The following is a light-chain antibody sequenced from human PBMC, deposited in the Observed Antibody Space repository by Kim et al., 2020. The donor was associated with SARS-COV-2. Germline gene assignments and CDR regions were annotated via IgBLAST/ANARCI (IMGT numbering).Light chain of an antibody. CDR3: MQATHWPYT. V-gene: IGKV2-30*01. CDR2: RVS. CDR1: QSLVYINGDTF. Sequence: QAASISCSSSQSLVYINGDTFLNWYHQRPSQSPRRIIFRVSDRDSEVPDRFSGSGSGTDFTLRISRVEAGDVRIYYCMQATHWPYTFGQGTKLEI. J-gene: IGKJ2*01.